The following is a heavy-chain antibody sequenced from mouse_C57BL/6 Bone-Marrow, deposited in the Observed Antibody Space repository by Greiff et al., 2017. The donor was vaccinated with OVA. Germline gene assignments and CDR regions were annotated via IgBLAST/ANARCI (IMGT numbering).Heavy chain of an antibody. CDR2: IDPENGDT. V-gene: IGHV14-4*01. J-gene: IGHJ2*01. CDR3: TTLLRLHFDY. Sequence: EVQLQESGAELVRPGASVKLSCTASGFNIKDDYMHWVKQRPEQGLEWIGWIDPENGDTEYASKFQGKATITADTSSNTAYLQLSSLTSEDTAVYYCTTLLRLHFDYWGQGTTLTVSS. CDR1: GFNIKDDY. D-gene: IGHD1-2*01.